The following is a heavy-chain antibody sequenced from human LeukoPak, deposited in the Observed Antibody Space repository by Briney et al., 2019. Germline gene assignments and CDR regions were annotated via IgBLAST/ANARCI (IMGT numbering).Heavy chain of an antibody. D-gene: IGHD6-13*01. CDR1: GYTLTELS. J-gene: IGHJ4*02. CDR3: ASPVGFSSWYGDY. CDR2: FDPEDGET. V-gene: IGHV1-24*01. Sequence: ASVKVSCKVSGYTLTELSMHWVRQAPGKGLEWRGGFDPEDGETIYAQKFQGRVTMTEDTSTDTAYMELSSLRSEDTAVYYCASPVGFSSWYGDYWGQGTLVTVSS.